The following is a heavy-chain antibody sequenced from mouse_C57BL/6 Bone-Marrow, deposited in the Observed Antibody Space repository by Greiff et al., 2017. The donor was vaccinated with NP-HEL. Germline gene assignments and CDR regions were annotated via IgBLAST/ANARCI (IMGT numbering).Heavy chain of an antibody. CDR3: ARPGSSAWFAY. CDR2: IDPSDSYT. J-gene: IGHJ3*01. D-gene: IGHD6-1*01. V-gene: IGHV1-59*01. Sequence: QVQLQQPGAELVRPGTSVKLSCKASGYTFTSYWMHWVKQRPGQGLEWIGVIDPSDSYTNYNQKFKGKATLTVDTSSSTAYMQLSSLTSEDSAVYYCARPGSSAWFAYWGQGTLVTVSA. CDR1: GYTFTSYW.